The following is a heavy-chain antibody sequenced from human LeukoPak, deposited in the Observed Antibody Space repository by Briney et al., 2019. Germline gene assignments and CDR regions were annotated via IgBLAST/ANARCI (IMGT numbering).Heavy chain of an antibody. D-gene: IGHD3-10*01. Sequence: PGGSLRLSCAASGFTFTIYWMTWVRQAPGKGLEWVANIKQDGSEKYYVDSVKGRFTISRDNAKNSLYLQMNSLSADDTAVYYCARDDSQPDYYGSGSPGGVLDYWGQGTLVTVSS. CDR1: GFTFTIYW. V-gene: IGHV3-7*01. J-gene: IGHJ4*02. CDR3: ARDDSQPDYYGSGSPGGVLDY. CDR2: IKQDGSEK.